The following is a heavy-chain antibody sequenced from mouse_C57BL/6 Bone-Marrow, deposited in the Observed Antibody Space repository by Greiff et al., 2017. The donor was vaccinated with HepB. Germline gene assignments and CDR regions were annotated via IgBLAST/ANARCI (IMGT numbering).Heavy chain of an antibody. J-gene: IGHJ4*01. V-gene: IGHV5-4*01. CDR3: ARAGQLRPSMDY. Sequence: EVQLVESGGGLVKPGGSLKLSCAASGFTFSSYAMSWVRQTPEKRLEWVATISDGGSYTYYPDNVKGRFTISRDNAKNNLYLQMSHLKSEDTAMYYCARAGQLRPSMDYWGQGTSVTVSS. CDR1: GFTFSSYA. D-gene: IGHD3-2*02. CDR2: ISDGGSYT.